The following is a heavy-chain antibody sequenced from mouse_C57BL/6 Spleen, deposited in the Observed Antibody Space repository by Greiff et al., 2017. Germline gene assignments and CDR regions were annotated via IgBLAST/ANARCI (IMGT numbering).Heavy chain of an antibody. CDR2: INYDGSST. CDR1: GFTFSDYY. J-gene: IGHJ4*01. V-gene: IGHV5-16*01. Sequence: EVQRVESEGGLVQPGSSMKLSCTASGFTFSDYYMAWVRQVPEKGLEWVANINYDGSSTYYLDSLKSRFIISRDNAKNILYLQMSSLKSEDTATYYCAREGPHYYAMDYWGQGTSVTVSS. CDR3: AREGPHYYAMDY.